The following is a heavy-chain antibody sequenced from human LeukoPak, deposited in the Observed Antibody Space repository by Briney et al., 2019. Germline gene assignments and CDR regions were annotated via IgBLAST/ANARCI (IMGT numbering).Heavy chain of an antibody. D-gene: IGHD3-3*01. Sequence: SETLSLTCTVSGGSISSSSYYWGWSRQPPGKGLEWIGSIYYSGSTYYNPSLKSRVTISVDTSKNQFSLKLSSVTAADTAVYYCARLLGDGVGYNWFDPWGQGTLVTVSS. CDR1: GGSISSSSYY. V-gene: IGHV4-39*01. CDR2: IYYSGST. J-gene: IGHJ5*02. CDR3: ARLLGDGVGYNWFDP.